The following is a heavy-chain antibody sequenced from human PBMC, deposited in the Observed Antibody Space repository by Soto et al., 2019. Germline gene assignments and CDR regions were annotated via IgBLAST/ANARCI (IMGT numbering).Heavy chain of an antibody. V-gene: IGHV3-23*05. J-gene: IGHJ4*02. D-gene: IGHD2-2*01. CDR1: GFTFNNYV. CDR3: AKARDISTSCNDY. Sequence: HPGGSLRLSCAASGFTFNNYVMHWVRQAPGKGLQWVSAINRNGDSTHYAESVKGRFTISRDNSKNTLYLQMNSLRAEDTAVYYCAKARDISTSCNDYWGQGTQVTVSS. CDR2: INRNGDST.